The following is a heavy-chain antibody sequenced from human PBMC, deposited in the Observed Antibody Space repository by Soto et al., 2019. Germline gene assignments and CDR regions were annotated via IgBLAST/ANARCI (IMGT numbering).Heavy chain of an antibody. CDR2: ISAYNGNT. Sequence: ASVKVSCKASGYTFTSYGISWVRQAPGQGLEWMGWISAYNGNTNYAQKLQGRVTMTTDTSTSTAYMELRSLRSDDTAVYYCARMGDDTIFGVVIENFDYWGQGTLVTVSS. D-gene: IGHD3-3*01. CDR1: GYTFTSYG. CDR3: ARMGDDTIFGVVIENFDY. J-gene: IGHJ4*02. V-gene: IGHV1-18*01.